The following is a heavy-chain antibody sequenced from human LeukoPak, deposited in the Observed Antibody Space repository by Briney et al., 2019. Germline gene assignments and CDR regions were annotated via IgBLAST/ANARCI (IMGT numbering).Heavy chain of an antibody. CDR2: ISYDGSNK. CDR1: GFTFSSYA. V-gene: IGHV3-30*04. J-gene: IGHJ4*02. Sequence: GRSLRLSCAASGFTFSSYAMHWVRQAPGEGLEWVAVISYDGSNKYYADSVKGRFTISRDNSKNTLYLQMNSLRVEDTAIYYCAKVTGTDGYKDAIDYWGQGILVAASS. D-gene: IGHD5-24*01. CDR3: AKVTGTDGYKDAIDY.